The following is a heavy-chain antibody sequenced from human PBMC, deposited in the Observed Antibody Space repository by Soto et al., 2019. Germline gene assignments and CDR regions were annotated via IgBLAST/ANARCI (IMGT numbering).Heavy chain of an antibody. D-gene: IGHD3-10*01. CDR1: GYPFSKYG. V-gene: IGHV1-18*04. CDR3: ATSYASGFDP. J-gene: IGHJ5*02. Sequence: QLQLVQSGAEVERPGASVRVSCKAYGYPFSKYGISWIRQAHGQGLEWMGWIKPDNGDTNYAQKFQGRVTMTTDTSSTTDYMELRSLRYDDTSVYYCATSYASGFDPWGQGTLVSVSS. CDR2: IKPDNGDT.